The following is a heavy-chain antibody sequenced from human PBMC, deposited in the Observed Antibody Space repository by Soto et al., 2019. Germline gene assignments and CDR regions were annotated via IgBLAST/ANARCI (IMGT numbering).Heavy chain of an antibody. CDR2: IIPISGTA. V-gene: IGHV1-69*01. Sequence: QVQLVQSGAEVKKPGSSVKVSCKVSGGTFSSYAISWVRQAPGQGLQWMGGIIPISGTADYAQKFQGRVTIIADEFTNTAYMELSSLISEDTAVYYCARDLVGGSSAYYYGMDVWGQGTTVTVSS. D-gene: IGHD1-26*01. CDR1: GGTFSSYA. J-gene: IGHJ6*02. CDR3: ARDLVGGSSAYYYGMDV.